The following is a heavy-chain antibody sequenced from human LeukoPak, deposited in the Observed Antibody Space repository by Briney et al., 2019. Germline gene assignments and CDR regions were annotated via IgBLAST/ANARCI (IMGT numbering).Heavy chain of an antibody. CDR3: AKVGFSEMEWLLYSDH. CDR2: ISGGGVAI. V-gene: IGHV3-23*01. J-gene: IGHJ4*02. Sequence: GGSLRLSCAASGFTFSNHAMSWVRQAPGKGLQWVSVISGGGVAIYYADSVKGRFTISRDNSKNTLYLQMNSLRAEDTAVYYCAKVGFSEMEWLLYSDHWGQGTLVTVSS. CDR1: GFTFSNHA. D-gene: IGHD3-3*01.